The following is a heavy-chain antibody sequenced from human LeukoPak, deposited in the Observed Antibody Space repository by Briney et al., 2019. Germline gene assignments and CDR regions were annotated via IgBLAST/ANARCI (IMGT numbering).Heavy chain of an antibody. CDR3: ARSVGGMDY. Sequence: GGSLRLSCAASGFTFSNYWMHWVRQAPGKGLVWVSCIYSDGSSLSYADSVKGRVTISRDNARNMLYLRMNSLRAEDTAIYYCARSVGGMDYWGQGTLVTVSS. V-gene: IGHV3-74*01. CDR1: GFTFSNYW. D-gene: IGHD1-26*01. J-gene: IGHJ4*02. CDR2: IYSDGSSL.